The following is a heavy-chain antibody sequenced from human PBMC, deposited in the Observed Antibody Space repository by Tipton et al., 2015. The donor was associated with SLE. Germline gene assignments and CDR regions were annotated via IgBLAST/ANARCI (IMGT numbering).Heavy chain of an antibody. J-gene: IGHJ4*02. Sequence: SLRLSCAASGFTFSSYAMTWVRQAPGKGLEWVSVIYSGGSSAYYADSVKGRFTTSRHNSKNTLYLQMNSRRAEDTAVYYCAKDGKEWSYPYFFEYWGQRSLVTRSS. D-gene: IGHD1-26*01. V-gene: IGHV3-23*03. CDR3: AKDGKEWSYPYFFEY. CDR1: GFTFSSYA. CDR2: IYSGGSSA.